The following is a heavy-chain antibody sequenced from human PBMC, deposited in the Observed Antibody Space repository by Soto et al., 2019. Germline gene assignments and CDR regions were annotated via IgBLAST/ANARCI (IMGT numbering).Heavy chain of an antibody. Sequence: ASVKVSCKASGYTFTSYGISWVRRAPGQGLEWMGWISAYNGNTNYAQKLQGRVTMTTDTSTSTAYMELRSLRSDDTAVYYCAISGIAAARRAFDIWGQGTMVTVSS. CDR1: GYTFTSYG. J-gene: IGHJ3*02. D-gene: IGHD6-13*01. CDR2: ISAYNGNT. V-gene: IGHV1-18*04. CDR3: AISGIAAARRAFDI.